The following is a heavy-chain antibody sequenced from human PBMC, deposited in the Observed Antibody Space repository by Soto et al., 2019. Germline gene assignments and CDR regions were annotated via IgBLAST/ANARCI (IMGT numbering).Heavy chain of an antibody. CDR2: ISGSGGST. CDR3: AKWSGFGELYRWFDP. CDR1: GFTFSSYA. D-gene: IGHD3-10*01. J-gene: IGHJ5*02. V-gene: IGHV3-23*01. Sequence: GGSLRLSCAASGFTFSSYAMSWVRQAPGKGLEWVSAISGSGGSTYYADSVKGRFTISRDNSKNTLYLQMNSLRAEDTAVYYCAKWSGFGELYRWFDPWGQGTLVTVSS.